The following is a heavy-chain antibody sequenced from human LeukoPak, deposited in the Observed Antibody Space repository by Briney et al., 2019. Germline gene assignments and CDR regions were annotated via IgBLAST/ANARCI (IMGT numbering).Heavy chain of an antibody. CDR2: ISSSSSYI. CDR3: ATSDDRSGCYDY. J-gene: IGHJ4*02. V-gene: IGHV3-21*01. D-gene: IGHD6-19*01. CDR1: GFTFSSYD. Sequence: GSLRLSCSASGFTFSSYDLNWVRQAPGKGLEWVSSISSSSSYIYYADSVKGRFTISRDNDKNSLYLQMNSLRAEDTAVYYCATSDDRSGCYDYWGRGTLVTVSS.